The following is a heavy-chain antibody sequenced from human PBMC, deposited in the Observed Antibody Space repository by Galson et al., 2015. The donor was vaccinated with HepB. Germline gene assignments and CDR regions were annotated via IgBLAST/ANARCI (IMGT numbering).Heavy chain of an antibody. D-gene: IGHD4-11*01. CDR1: GYTFTGYY. CDR2: INPNSGGT. Sequence: SVKVSCKASGYTFTGYYMHWVRQAPGQGLEWMGWINPNSGGTNYAQKFQGRVTMTRNTSISTAYMELSRLRSDDTAVYYCARDRGRNYGWFDPWGQGTLVTVSS. V-gene: IGHV1-2*02. J-gene: IGHJ5*02. CDR3: ARDRGRNYGWFDP.